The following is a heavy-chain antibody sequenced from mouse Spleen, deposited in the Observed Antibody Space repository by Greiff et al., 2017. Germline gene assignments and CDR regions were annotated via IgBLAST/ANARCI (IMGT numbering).Heavy chain of an antibody. CDR2: INPNNGGT. V-gene: IGHV1-22*01. Sequence: EVQLQQSGPELVKPGASVKMSCKASGYTFTDYYMHWVKQSHGKSLEWIGYINPNNGGTSYNQKFKGKATLTVNKSSSTAYMELRSLTSEDSTVYYCARDGNYGSYYAMDYWGQGTSVTVSS. CDR1: GYTFTDYY. J-gene: IGHJ4*01. CDR3: ARDGNYGSYYAMDY. D-gene: IGHD2-1*01.